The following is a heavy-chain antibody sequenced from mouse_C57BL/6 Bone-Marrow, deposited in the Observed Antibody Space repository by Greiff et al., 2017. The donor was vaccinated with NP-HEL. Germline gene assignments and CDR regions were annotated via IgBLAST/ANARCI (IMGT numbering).Heavy chain of an antibody. J-gene: IGHJ1*03. CDR1: GYTFTSYW. CDR3: ARVVYYYGSSYEYFDV. CDR2: IDPTDSYT. D-gene: IGHD1-1*01. Sequence: VQLQQSGAELVKPGASVKLSCKASGYTFTSYWMQWVKQRPGQGLEWIGEIDPTDSYTNNNQKFKGKATLTVDTSSSTAYMQLSSLTSEDSAVYYCARVVYYYGSSYEYFDVWGTGTTVTVSS. V-gene: IGHV1-50*01.